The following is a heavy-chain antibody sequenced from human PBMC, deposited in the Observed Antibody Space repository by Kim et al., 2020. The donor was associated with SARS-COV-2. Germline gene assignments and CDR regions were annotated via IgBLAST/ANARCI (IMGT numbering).Heavy chain of an antibody. J-gene: IGHJ4*02. D-gene: IGHD2-2*02. CDR3: TTLLIPHTPY. V-gene: IGHV3-15*01. CDR2: TT. Sequence: TTDYAAPVKGRFTISRDDANNTLFLHMNSLKTEDTAVYYCTTLLIPHTPYWGQGPLVTVSS.